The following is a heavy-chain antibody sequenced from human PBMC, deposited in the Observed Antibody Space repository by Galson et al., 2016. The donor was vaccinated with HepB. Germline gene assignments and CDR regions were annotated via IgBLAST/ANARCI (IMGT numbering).Heavy chain of an antibody. CDR3: ARDHLKYQVPGCLEP. D-gene: IGHD2-2*01. CDR2: TSTGGSTT. J-gene: IGHJ5*02. V-gene: IGHV3-23*01. CDR1: GFTFSSYS. Sequence: SLRLSCAASGFTFSSYSMSWVRQAPGKGLEWVSSTSTGGSTTYYADSVKGRFTISRDNSNNTLFVEMNSLRAEDTAIYYCARDHLKYQVPGCLEPWGQGTLVTVSS.